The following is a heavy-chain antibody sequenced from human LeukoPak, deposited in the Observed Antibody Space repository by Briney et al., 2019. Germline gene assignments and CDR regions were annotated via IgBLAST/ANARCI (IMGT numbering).Heavy chain of an antibody. CDR2: IYYSGST. D-gene: IGHD2-2*01. J-gene: IGHJ5*02. CDR1: GGSISSGDYY. CDR3: ARVVPTIVVVPAAPFDP. V-gene: IGHV4-30-4*01. Sequence: SQTLSLTCTVSGGSISSGDYYWSWIRQPPGKGLEWIGYIYYSGSTYYTPSLKSRVTISVDTSKNQFSLKLSSVTAADTAVYYCARVVPTIVVVPAAPFDPWGQGTLVTVSS.